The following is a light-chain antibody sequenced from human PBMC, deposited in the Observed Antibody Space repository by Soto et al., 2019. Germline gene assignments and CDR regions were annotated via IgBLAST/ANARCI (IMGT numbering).Light chain of an antibody. V-gene: IGKV3D-20*02. Sequence: EIVLTQSPGTLSLSPGERATLPCRASQSVSSSYLAWYQQKPGQAPRPLIYAASSRATGIPDRFSGSGSGTDFTLTISSLEPEDFAVYYCQQRSNWPPTFGQGTKVDIK. CDR1: QSVSSSY. CDR3: QQRSNWPPT. J-gene: IGKJ1*01. CDR2: AAS.